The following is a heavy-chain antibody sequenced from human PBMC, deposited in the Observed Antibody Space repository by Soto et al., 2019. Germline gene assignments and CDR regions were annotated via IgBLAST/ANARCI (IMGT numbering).Heavy chain of an antibody. CDR3: ARVPDCSGGSCYFDY. CDR2: IYYSGST. J-gene: IGHJ4*02. CDR1: GGSISSYY. D-gene: IGHD2-15*01. Sequence: SETLSLTCTVSGGSISSYYWSWIRQPPGKGLEWIGYIYYSGSTNYNPSLKSRVTISVDTSKNQFSLKLSSVTAADTAVYYCARVPDCSGGSCYFDYWGQGTLVTVSS. V-gene: IGHV4-59*01.